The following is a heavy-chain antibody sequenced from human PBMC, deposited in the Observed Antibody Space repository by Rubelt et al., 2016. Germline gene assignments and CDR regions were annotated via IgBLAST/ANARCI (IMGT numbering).Heavy chain of an antibody. CDR2: IYYIGST. J-gene: IGHJ4*02. Sequence: QVQLQESGPGLVKPSATLSLTCTVSGYSISSGYHWAWIRQPPGRGLEWIGSIYYIGSTYYNPSLKSRVTLSVDTSKNQFSLKLSSVSAAATAVYYCARARFAYDSGASPDSWGQGTLVTVSS. CDR3: ARARFAYDSGASPDS. CDR1: GYSISSGYH. V-gene: IGHV4-38-2*02. D-gene: IGHD3-22*01.